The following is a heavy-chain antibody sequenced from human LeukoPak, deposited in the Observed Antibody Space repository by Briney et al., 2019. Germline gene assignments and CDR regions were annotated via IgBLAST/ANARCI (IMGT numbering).Heavy chain of an antibody. V-gene: IGHV1-18*01. D-gene: IGHD4-17*01. Sequence: GASVTVSCQASGYSFTSYGISWVRQAPGQGLEWMGWISAYNGNTNYAQKLQGRVTMTTDTSTSTAYMELRSLRSDDTAVYYCAREVYGDYPNYYYYGMDVWGQGTTVTVSS. CDR3: AREVYGDYPNYYYYGMDV. CDR1: GYSFTSYG. CDR2: ISAYNGNT. J-gene: IGHJ6*02.